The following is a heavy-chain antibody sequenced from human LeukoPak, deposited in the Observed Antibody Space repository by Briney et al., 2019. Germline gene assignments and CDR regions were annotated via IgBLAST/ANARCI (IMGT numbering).Heavy chain of an antibody. J-gene: IGHJ4*02. V-gene: IGHV4-34*01. CDR3: ARHPSEYDVLTGHRFRYSFDY. CDR2: INHSGST. Sequence: SETLSLTCAVYGGSFSGYYWSWIRQPPGKGLEWIGEINHSGSTNYNPSLKSRVTISVDTSKNQFSLKLSSVTAADTAVYYCARHPSEYDVLTGHRFRYSFDYWGQGSLVTVSS. CDR1: GGSFSGYY. D-gene: IGHD3-9*01.